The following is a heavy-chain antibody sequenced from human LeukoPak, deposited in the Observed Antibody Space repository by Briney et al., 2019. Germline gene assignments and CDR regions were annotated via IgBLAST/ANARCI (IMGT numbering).Heavy chain of an antibody. Sequence: GGSLRLSCAASGFTFSSYAMSWVRQAPGKGLEWVSAISGSGGSTYYAGSVKGRFTISRGNSKNTLYLQMNSLRVEDTAVYYCAKASWVSNADAVLWGQGTVVIVSS. CDR3: AKASWVSNADAVL. CDR1: GFTFSSYA. V-gene: IGHV3-23*01. J-gene: IGHJ4*02. CDR2: ISGSGGST. D-gene: IGHD1-1*01.